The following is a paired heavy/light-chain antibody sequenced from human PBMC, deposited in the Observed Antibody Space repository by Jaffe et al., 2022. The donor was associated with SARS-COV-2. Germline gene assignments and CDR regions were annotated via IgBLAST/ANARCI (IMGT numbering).Heavy chain of an antibody. Sequence: QVQLVQSGAEVKKPGASVKVSCKASGYTFSNHDINWVRQAAGQGLEWMGWMNPYTGNTGYAQKFQGRVTMTRNTSINTAYLEVTSLRSEDTAVYFCAREGSSSRWFDPWGQGTPVIVSS. D-gene: IGHD6-13*01. CDR2: MNPYTGNT. CDR1: GYTFSNHD. J-gene: IGHJ5*02. CDR3: AREGSSSRWFDP. V-gene: IGHV1-8*01.
Light chain of an antibody. V-gene: IGLV1-44*01. Sequence: QSVLTQPPSASGTPGQRVTISCSGSISNIGSSPVNWYQQLPGTAPKLLIYNNDQRPSGVPDRFSGSKSGTSASLAISGLQSEDDATYYCSSWDASLTVVFGGGTKLTVL. CDR1: ISNIGSSP. J-gene: IGLJ2*01. CDR3: SSWDASLTVV. CDR2: NND.